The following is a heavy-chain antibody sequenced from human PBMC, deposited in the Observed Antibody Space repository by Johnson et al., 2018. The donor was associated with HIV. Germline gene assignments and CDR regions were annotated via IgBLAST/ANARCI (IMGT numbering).Heavy chain of an antibody. Sequence: QVQLVESGGGLVKPGGSLRLSCAASGFTFSDYYMSWIRQAPGKGLEWVSYISSSGSTIYYADSVKGRFTISRDNSKNTLYLQMNSLRAEDSAVHYCARGPVAGTSGPFHIWGQGTMVTVSS. D-gene: IGHD6-19*01. CDR1: GFTFSDYY. J-gene: IGHJ3*02. CDR3: ARGPVAGTSGPFHI. V-gene: IGHV3-11*04. CDR2: ISSSGSTI.